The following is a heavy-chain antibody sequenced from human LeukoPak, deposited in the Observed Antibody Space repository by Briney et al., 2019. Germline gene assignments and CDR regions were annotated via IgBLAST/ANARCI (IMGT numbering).Heavy chain of an antibody. CDR3: AKAKGSYYQGAAFDI. J-gene: IGHJ3*02. CDR1: GFTFSSYS. D-gene: IGHD1-26*01. Sequence: GGSLRLSCAASGFTFSSYSMNWVRQAPGKGLEWVSSISSSSSYIYYADSVKGRFTISRDNAKNSLYLQMNSLRAEDMALYYCAKAKGSYYQGAAFDIWGQGTMVTVSS. V-gene: IGHV3-21*04. CDR2: ISSSSSYI.